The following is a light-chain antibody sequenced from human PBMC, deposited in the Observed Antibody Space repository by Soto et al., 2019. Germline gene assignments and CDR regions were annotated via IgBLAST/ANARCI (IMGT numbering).Light chain of an antibody. V-gene: IGKV3-20*01. CDR1: QSVSSTY. CDR2: GAS. J-gene: IGKJ1*01. Sequence: EIVLTQSPGTLSSSPGERATLSCRASQSVSSTYLIWYQQKPGQAPRLLIYGASIRATGIPDKFSGSGSGTDFTLTITRLEPEDFAVYYCQQYGTSPRTFGQGTKVDIK. CDR3: QQYGTSPRT.